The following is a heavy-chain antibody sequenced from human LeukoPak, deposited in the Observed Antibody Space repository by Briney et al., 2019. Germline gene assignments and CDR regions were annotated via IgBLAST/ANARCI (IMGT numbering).Heavy chain of an antibody. Sequence: PSETLSLTCTVSGGSISSYYWSWIRQPPGKGLEWIGYIYYSGSTNYNPSPKSRVTISVDTSKNQFSLKLSSVTAADTAVYYCARLNYYYYYGMDVWGQGTTVTVSS. V-gene: IGHV4-59*08. CDR2: IYYSGST. J-gene: IGHJ6*02. CDR3: ARLNYYYYYGMDV. CDR1: GGSISSYY.